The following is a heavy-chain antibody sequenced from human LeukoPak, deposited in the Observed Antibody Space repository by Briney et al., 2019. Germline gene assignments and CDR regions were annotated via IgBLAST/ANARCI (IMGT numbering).Heavy chain of an antibody. CDR1: GGSFSGYY. Sequence: SAPLSLTCAVYGGSFSGYYWSWIRPPPGKGLEWIGEINHSGSTNYNPSLKRRVTISVDTSKNQFSLKLSSVTAADTAVYYCARAVTDSSGTYYFDYWGQGTLVTVSS. J-gene: IGHJ4*02. CDR3: ARAVTDSSGTYYFDY. V-gene: IGHV4-34*01. CDR2: INHSGST. D-gene: IGHD3-22*01.